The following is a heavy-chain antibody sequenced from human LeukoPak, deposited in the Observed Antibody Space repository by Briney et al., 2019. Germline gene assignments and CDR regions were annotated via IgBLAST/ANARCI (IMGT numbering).Heavy chain of an antibody. CDR3: ARAGFSSGFYYIDY. CDR2: IYYSGST. J-gene: IGHJ4*02. CDR1: GGSISSYY. Sequence: SETLSLTCTVSGGSISSYYWSWIRQPPGKGLEWIGYIYYSGSTNYNPSLKSRVAISVDTSKNQFSLKLSSVTAADTAVYYCARAGFSSGFYYIDYWGQGTLVTVSS. V-gene: IGHV4-59*01. D-gene: IGHD3-22*01.